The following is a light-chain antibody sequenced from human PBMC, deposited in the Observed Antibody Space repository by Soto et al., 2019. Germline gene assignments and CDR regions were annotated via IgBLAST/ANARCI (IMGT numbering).Light chain of an antibody. CDR2: AAF. Sequence: DIQMTQSPSSLSASVGDRVTITCRTSQSISRYLNWYQQKPGKAPKLLIYAAFSLQSGVPSRFSGSRSGTDFTLTINSLQPEDFATYYCQQTYSASNTFGQGTRLEIK. CDR1: QSISRY. V-gene: IGKV1-39*01. CDR3: QQTYSASNT. J-gene: IGKJ5*01.